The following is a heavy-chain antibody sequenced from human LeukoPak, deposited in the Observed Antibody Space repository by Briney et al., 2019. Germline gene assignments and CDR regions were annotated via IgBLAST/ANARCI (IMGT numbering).Heavy chain of an antibody. J-gene: IGHJ4*02. CDR3: ARGGVDTNVFDY. D-gene: IGHD5-18*01. CDR1: GFTFSSYW. V-gene: IGHV3-7*01. CDR2: IKQGGSEK. Sequence: GGSLRLSCAASGFTFSSYWMSWARQAPGKGLEWVANIKQGGSEKYYVDSTKGRFTTYRDNAKKSLYLRMNSLRAEDTAVYYCARGGVDTNVFDYWGQGTLVTVSS.